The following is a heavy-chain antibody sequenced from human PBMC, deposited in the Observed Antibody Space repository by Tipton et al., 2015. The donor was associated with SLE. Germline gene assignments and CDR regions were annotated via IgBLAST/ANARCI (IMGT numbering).Heavy chain of an antibody. V-gene: IGHV3-48*03. CDR3: AKAVLDDSSDYALPLAN. J-gene: IGHJ4*02. CDR2: ISSSGFTI. CDR1: GFTFSSYE. Sequence: SLRLSCAASGFTFSSYEMNWVRQAPGKGLEWVSYISSSGFTIYYADSVKGRFTISRDNAKNSLYLQMNSLRAEDTAVYYCAKAVLDDSSDYALPLANWGQGTLVTVSS. D-gene: IGHD3-22*01.